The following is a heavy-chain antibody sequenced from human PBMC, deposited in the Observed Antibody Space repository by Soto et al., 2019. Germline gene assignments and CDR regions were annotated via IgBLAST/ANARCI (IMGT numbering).Heavy chain of an antibody. D-gene: IGHD3-22*01. CDR2: IYYSGST. V-gene: IGHV4-39*01. J-gene: IGHJ5*02. CDR3: AKQGGYYIRENWFDP. Sequence: SETLSLTCTVSGGSISGSSYYWGWIRQPPGKGLDWIGSIYYSGSTYYNPSLKSRVTMSVDTSKNQFSLKLTSVTAADTAVYYCAKQGGYYIRENWFDPWGQGTLVTVSS. CDR1: GGSISGSSYY.